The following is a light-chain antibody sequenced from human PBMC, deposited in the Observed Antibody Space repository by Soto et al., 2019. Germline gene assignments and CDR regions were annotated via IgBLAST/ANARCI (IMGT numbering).Light chain of an antibody. CDR2: AAS. CDR1: QNISFY. CDR3: QQSYITPST. J-gene: IGKJ2*01. Sequence: DNQMTQSPSSLSAAIVDRVTITFRSSQNISFYLNWYQHKTGQAPKVLIYAASSLQAGVPQRFSGSGSGTDFTLSISSLQPEDFATYSCQQSYITPSTFGQGIKVDIK. V-gene: IGKV1-39*01.